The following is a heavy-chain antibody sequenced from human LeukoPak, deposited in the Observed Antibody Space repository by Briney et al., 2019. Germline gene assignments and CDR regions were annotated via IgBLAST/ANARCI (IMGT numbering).Heavy chain of an antibody. D-gene: IGHD3-16*01. V-gene: IGHV4-30-4*01. J-gene: IGHJ6*04. Sequence: SETLSLTCTVSGGSISSGDYYWSWIRQPPGKGLEWIGYIYYSGSTYYNPSLKSRVTISVDTSKNQFSLKLSSVTAADTAVYYCARFDYGGMDVWAKGPRSPSPQ. CDR2: IYYSGST. CDR3: ARFDYGGMDV. CDR1: GGSISSGDYY.